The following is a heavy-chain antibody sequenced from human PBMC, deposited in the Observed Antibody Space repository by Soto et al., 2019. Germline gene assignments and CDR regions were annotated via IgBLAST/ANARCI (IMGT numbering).Heavy chain of an antibody. V-gene: IGHV2-5*01. CDR1: GFSLSTSGVG. D-gene: IGHD3-22*01. CDR2: IYWNDDK. CDR3: AHRRGYDSSGYYPFTV. Sequence: QITLKESGPTLVKPTQTLTLTCTFSGFSLSTSGVGVGWIRQPPGKALEWLALIYWNDDKRYSPSLKSRLTNTKDTSKNQVVLTMTNMDPVDTATYYCAHRRGYDSSGYYPFTVWGQGTLVTVSS. J-gene: IGHJ4*02.